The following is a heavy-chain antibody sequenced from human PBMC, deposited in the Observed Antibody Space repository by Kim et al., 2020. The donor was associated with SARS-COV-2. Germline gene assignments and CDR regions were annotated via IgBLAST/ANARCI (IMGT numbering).Heavy chain of an antibody. CDR1: GFTFSSYA. V-gene: IGHV3-30*04. J-gene: IGHJ6*02. CDR2: ISYDGSNK. CDR3: ARDGGGVWNYNPYYGMDV. D-gene: IGHD1-7*01. Sequence: GGSLRLSCAASGFTFSSYAMHWVRQAPGKGLEWVAVISYDGSNKYYADSVKGRFTISRDNSKNTLYLQMNSLRAEDTAVYYCARDGGGVWNYNPYYGMDVWGQGTTVTVSS.